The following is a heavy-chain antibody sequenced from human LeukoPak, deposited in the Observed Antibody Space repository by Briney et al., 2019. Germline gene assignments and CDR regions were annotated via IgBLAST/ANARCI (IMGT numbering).Heavy chain of an antibody. CDR3: ARDIASEYSSSSPYFQH. J-gene: IGHJ1*01. Sequence: GGSLRLSCAAPGFTFSSYSMNWVRQAPGKGLEWVSSISSSSSYIYYADSVKGRFTISRDNAKNSLYLQMNSLRAEDTAVYYCARDIASEYSSSSPYFQHWGQGTLVTVSS. CDR1: GFTFSSYS. V-gene: IGHV3-21*01. D-gene: IGHD6-6*01. CDR2: ISSSSSYI.